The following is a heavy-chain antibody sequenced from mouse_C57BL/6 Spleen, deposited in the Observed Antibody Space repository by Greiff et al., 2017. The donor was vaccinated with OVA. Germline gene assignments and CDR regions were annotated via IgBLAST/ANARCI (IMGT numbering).Heavy chain of an antibody. J-gene: IGHJ4*01. Sequence: QVTLKVSGPGILQSSQTLSLTCSFSGFSLSTSGMGVSWIRQPSGKGLEWLAHIYWDDDKRYNPSLKSRLTISKDTSRNQVFLKITSLDTADTATYYCARPYYYGSSPYAMDYWGQGTSVTVSS. CDR1: GFSLSTSGMG. CDR2: IYWDDDK. D-gene: IGHD1-1*01. CDR3: ARPYYYGSSPYAMDY. V-gene: IGHV8-12*01.